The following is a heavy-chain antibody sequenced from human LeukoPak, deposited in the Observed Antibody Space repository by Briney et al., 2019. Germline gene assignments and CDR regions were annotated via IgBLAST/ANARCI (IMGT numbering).Heavy chain of an antibody. V-gene: IGHV4-38-2*02. CDR2: IYHSGST. CDR3: ARRPGGVGAKAPFDY. CDR1: GYSISSGYY. J-gene: IGHJ4*02. D-gene: IGHD1-26*01. Sequence: SETLSLTCTVSGYSISSGYYWGWIRQPPGKGLEWIGSIYHSGSTYYNPSLKSRVTISVDTSKNQFSLKLSSVTAADTAVYYCARRPGGVGAKAPFDYWGQGTLVTVSS.